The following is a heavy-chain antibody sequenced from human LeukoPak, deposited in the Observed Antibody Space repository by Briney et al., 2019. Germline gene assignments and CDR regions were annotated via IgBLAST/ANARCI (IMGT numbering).Heavy chain of an antibody. V-gene: IGHV4-30-4*08. J-gene: IGHJ5*02. CDR1: GGSISSGDYY. D-gene: IGHD2-2*01. CDR3: ARESDIVVVPAAQTP. CDR2: IYYSGST. Sequence: TLSLTCTVSGGSISSGDYYWSWIRQPPGKGLEWIGYIYYSGSTYYNPSLKSRVTISVDTSKNQFSLKLSSVTAADTAVYYCARESDIVVVPAAQTPWGQGTLVTVSS.